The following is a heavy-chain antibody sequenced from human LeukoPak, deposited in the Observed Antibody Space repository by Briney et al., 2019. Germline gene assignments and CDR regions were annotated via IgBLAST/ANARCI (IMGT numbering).Heavy chain of an antibody. V-gene: IGHV3-23*01. Sequence: GESLKISCAASGFTFSSYVMSWVRQAPGKGLEWVSAISGSGGSTYYADSLKGRFTISRDNSKNTLYLQMNSLRAEDTAVYYCAKDDTTVTTSGTSEQGFDYWGQGTLVTVSS. CDR3: AKDDTTVTTSGTSEQGFDY. CDR2: ISGSGGST. J-gene: IGHJ4*02. CDR1: GFTFSSYV. D-gene: IGHD4-17*01.